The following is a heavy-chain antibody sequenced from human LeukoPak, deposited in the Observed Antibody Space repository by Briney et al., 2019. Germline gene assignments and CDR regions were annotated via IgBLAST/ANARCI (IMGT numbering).Heavy chain of an antibody. Sequence: GGSLRLSCAASGFTVSSSYISWARQAPGKGLEWVSFFYKGDSTYYAESVRGRFTISRDNSKNTLYLLMNSLVPEDTAVYYCAREVVSSPSYFDSWGQGTLVTVSS. CDR3: AREVVSSPSYFDS. D-gene: IGHD2-15*01. CDR2: FYKGDST. V-gene: IGHV3-53*01. J-gene: IGHJ4*02. CDR1: GFTVSSSY.